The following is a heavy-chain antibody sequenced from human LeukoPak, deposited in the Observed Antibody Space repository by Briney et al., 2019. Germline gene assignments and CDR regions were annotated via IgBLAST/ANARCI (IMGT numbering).Heavy chain of an antibody. CDR2: INPNSGGT. Sequence: EASVKVSCKASGYTFTGYYMHWVRQAPGQGLEWMGWINPNSGGTNYAQKFQGRVTMTRDTSISTAYMELSRLRSDDTAVYYCARDWSSSWYELFRNWFDPWGQGTLVTVSS. CDR1: GYTFTGYY. D-gene: IGHD6-13*01. J-gene: IGHJ5*02. V-gene: IGHV1-2*02. CDR3: ARDWSSSWYELFRNWFDP.